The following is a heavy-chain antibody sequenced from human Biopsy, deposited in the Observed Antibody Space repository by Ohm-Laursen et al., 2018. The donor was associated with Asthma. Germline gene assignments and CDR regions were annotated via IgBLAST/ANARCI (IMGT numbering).Heavy chain of an antibody. CDR2: VFYGGAT. D-gene: IGHD4-23*01. CDR3: ARGVVYGGDSYAEYFQH. V-gene: IGHV4-61*08. J-gene: IGHJ1*01. Sequence: SQTLSLTCTVSGGSISSGGYYWSWIRQPPGKGLEWIGYVFYGGATNYNPSLKSRVTISVDTSKNQFFLRLSSVTAADTAVYYCARGVVYGGDSYAEYFQHWGQGTLVTVSS. CDR1: GGSISSGGYY.